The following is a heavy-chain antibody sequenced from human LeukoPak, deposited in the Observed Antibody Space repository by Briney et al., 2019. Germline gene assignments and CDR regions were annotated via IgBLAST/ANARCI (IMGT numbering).Heavy chain of an antibody. V-gene: IGHV1-18*01. Sequence: GASVKVSCRASGYTFTSNGISWVRQAPGQGLEWLGWISAYNGNTNYAQKLQGRVTMTTDTSTSTAYMELRSLRSDDTAVYYCARGSRSGSYFMVGYWGQGTLVTVSS. CDR2: ISAYNGNT. CDR1: GYTFTSNG. D-gene: IGHD1-26*01. CDR3: ARGSRSGSYFMVGY. J-gene: IGHJ4*02.